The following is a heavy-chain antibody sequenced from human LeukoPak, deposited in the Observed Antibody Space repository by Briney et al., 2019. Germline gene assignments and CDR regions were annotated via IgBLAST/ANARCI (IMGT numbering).Heavy chain of an antibody. Sequence: GGSLRLSCAASGFTFSSYDMHWVRQATGKGLEWVSAIGTAGDTYYPGSVKGRFTISRENAKNSLYLQMNSLRAGDTAVYYCARQGWSDAFDIWGQGTMVTVSS. V-gene: IGHV3-13*01. J-gene: IGHJ3*02. D-gene: IGHD2-15*01. CDR3: ARQGWSDAFDI. CDR1: GFTFSSYD. CDR2: IGTAGDT.